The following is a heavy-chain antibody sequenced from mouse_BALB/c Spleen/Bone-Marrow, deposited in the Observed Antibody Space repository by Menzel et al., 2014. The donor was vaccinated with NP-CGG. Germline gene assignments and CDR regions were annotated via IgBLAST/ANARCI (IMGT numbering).Heavy chain of an antibody. CDR3: ARLYYYGNFAY. Sequence: EVKLVDSGGGLVQPGGSLKLSCAASGFDFSRYWMSWVRQAPGKGLEWIGESNPDSSTINYTPSLKDKFIISRDNAKNTLYLQMSKVRSEDTALYYCARLYYYGNFAYWGQGTTLTVSS. CDR2: SNPDSSTI. V-gene: IGHV4-1*02. J-gene: IGHJ2*01. D-gene: IGHD1-1*01. CDR1: GFDFSRYW.